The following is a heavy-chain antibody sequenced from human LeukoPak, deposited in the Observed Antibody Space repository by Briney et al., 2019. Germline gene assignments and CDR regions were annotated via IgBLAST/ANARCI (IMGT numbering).Heavy chain of an antibody. J-gene: IGHJ3*01. V-gene: IGHV3-23*01. Sequence: PGGSLRLSCVAPGFRFSTYAMSWVRQSPGKGLEWVSGISGSGDDSSSGGTTHYEDPVRGRFTISRDNSKNTLHLEMNSLRVEDTALYYCAKDYTICAGDCSSPGDAFDLWGQGTMVTVSS. CDR2: ISGSGDDSSSGGTT. CDR3: AKDYTICAGDCSSPGDAFDL. CDR1: GFRFSTYA. D-gene: IGHD2-21*02.